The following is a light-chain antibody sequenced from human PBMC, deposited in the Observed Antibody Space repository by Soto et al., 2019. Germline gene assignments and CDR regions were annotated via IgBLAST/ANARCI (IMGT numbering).Light chain of an antibody. Sequence: QLVLTQPPSASGTPGQRVTISCSGSSSNIGSYDVYCYQHLPGTAPKLLIYSNNQRPSGVPDRFSGSRSGTTASLAISGLRSEDEADYYCAAWDDSLSGYVLGTGTKLTVL. CDR3: AAWDDSLSGYV. CDR1: SSNIGSYD. CDR2: SNN. J-gene: IGLJ1*01. V-gene: IGLV1-47*02.